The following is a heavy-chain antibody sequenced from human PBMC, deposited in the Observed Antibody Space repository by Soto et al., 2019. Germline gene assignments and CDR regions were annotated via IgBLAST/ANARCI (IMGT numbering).Heavy chain of an antibody. Sequence: GESLKISCKGSGYSFTSYWIGWVRQMPGKGLEWMGIIYPGDSDTRYSPSFQGQVTISADKSISTAYLQWSSLKASDTAMYYCARSDIVDPKYYYDGMDVWGQGTTVTVSS. CDR1: GYSFTSYW. CDR2: IYPGDSDT. V-gene: IGHV5-51*01. D-gene: IGHD5-12*01. J-gene: IGHJ6*02. CDR3: ARSDIVDPKYYYDGMDV.